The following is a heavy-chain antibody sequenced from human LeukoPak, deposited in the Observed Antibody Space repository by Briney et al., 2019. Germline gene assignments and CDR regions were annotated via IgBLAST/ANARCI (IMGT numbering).Heavy chain of an antibody. J-gene: IGHJ4*02. D-gene: IGHD3-10*01. V-gene: IGHV3-23*01. Sequence: GGSLRLSCAASGFTFSTYAMTWVRQAPGRGLEWVSGISASGVSTHYADSVKGRFTISRDNSKNTLYLQMNSLRAEDMAVYYCAKEYGPGSYYYDYWGQGTLVTVSS. CDR3: AKEYGPGSYYYDY. CDR1: GFTFSTYA. CDR2: ISASGVST.